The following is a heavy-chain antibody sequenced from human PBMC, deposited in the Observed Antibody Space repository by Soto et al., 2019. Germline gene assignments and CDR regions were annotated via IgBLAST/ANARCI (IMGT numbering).Heavy chain of an antibody. V-gene: IGHV3-73*01. CDR2: IRSKANSYAT. J-gene: IGHJ6*02. CDR1: GFTFSGSA. CDR3: TRQGALYSSSSYGMDV. D-gene: IGHD6-13*01. Sequence: EVQLVESGGGLVQPGGSLKLSCAASGFTFSGSAMHWVRQASGKGLEWVGRIRSKANSYATAYAASVKGRFTISRDDSKNTAYLQMNSLKTEDTAVYYCTRQGALYSSSSYGMDVWGQGTTVTVSS.